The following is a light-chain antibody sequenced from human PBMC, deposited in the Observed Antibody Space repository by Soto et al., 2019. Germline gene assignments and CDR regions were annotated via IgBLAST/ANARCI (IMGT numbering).Light chain of an antibody. CDR2: WAS. CDR3: QQYYSTPYT. V-gene: IGKV4-1*01. CDR1: QSVLYSSNNKNY. J-gene: IGKJ2*01. Sequence: DIVMTQSPDSLAVSLGERATINCKSSQSVLYSSNNKNYLAWYQQKPGQPPKLLIYWASTRESGVPDRFSGSGSGTDFTLTISSLQXXXVAVYYCQQYYSTPYTFGQGTKLEIK.